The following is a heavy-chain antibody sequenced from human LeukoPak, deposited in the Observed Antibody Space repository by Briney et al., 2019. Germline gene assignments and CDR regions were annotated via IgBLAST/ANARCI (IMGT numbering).Heavy chain of an antibody. Sequence: GESLKISCKGSGYSFNTYWIGWVRQMPGKGLEWMGIIYPGDSDTRYSPSFQGQVTISADKSISTAYLQWSSPKASDTAMYYCAWANALVPSYFDYWGQGTLVTVSS. CDR2: IYPGDSDT. D-gene: IGHD6-13*01. J-gene: IGHJ4*02. CDR1: GYSFNTYW. V-gene: IGHV5-51*01. CDR3: AWANALVPSYFDY.